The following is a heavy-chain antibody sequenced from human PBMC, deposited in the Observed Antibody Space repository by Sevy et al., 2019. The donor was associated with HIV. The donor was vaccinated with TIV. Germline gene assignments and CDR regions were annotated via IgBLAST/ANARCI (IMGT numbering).Heavy chain of an antibody. J-gene: IGHJ6*03. Sequence: ASVKVSCKVSGYTLTELSMHWVRQAPGKGLEWMGGFDPEDGETIYAQKFQGRVTMTEDTSTDTAYMEQSSLRSEDTAVYYCASSPFSDYDYPRPNYYYYIDVWGKGTTVTVSS. CDR2: FDPEDGET. V-gene: IGHV1-24*01. D-gene: IGHD5-12*01. CDR3: ASSPFSDYDYPRPNYYYYIDV. CDR1: GYTLTELS.